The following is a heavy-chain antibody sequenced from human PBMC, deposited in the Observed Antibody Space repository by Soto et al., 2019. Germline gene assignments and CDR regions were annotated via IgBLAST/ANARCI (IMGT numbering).Heavy chain of an antibody. V-gene: IGHV4-31*03. Sequence: SETLSLTCTVSGGSISSGGYYWSWIRQHPGKGLEWIGYIYYSGSTYYNPSLKSRVTISVDTSKNQFSLKLSSVAAADTAVYYCASSLKTTLYYCYGMDVWGQGTTVTVSS. CDR1: GGSISSGGYY. J-gene: IGHJ6*02. CDR2: IYYSGST. D-gene: IGHD1-7*01. CDR3: ASSLKTTLYYCYGMDV.